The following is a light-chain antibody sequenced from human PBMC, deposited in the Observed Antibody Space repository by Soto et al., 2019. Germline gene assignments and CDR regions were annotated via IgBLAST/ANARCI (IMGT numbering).Light chain of an antibody. CDR3: QQYHNWPRT. CDR2: GAS. Sequence: EIVMTQSPATLSVSPGERATLSCRASQNVNSNLAWYQQKPGQAPRLLIYGASTRATGIPARFSGSGSGTEFTLTISSLQSEDFAVYYCQQYHNWPRTFGQGTKV. CDR1: QNVNSN. J-gene: IGKJ1*01. V-gene: IGKV3-15*01.